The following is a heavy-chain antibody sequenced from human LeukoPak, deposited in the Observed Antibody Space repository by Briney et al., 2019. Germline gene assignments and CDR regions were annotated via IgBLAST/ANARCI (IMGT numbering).Heavy chain of an antibody. Sequence: GGSLRLSCAASGFTFSSYSMNWVRQAPGKGLEWVSAISGSGGNTYYADSVKGRFTISRDNSKNTLYLQMNSLRAEDTAVYYCAKGQTLFDYWGQGTLVTVSS. CDR1: GFTFSSYS. V-gene: IGHV3-23*01. J-gene: IGHJ4*02. CDR2: ISGSGGNT. CDR3: AKGQTLFDY.